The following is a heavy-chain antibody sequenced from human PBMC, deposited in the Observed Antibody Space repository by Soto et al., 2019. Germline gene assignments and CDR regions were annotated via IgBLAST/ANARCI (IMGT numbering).Heavy chain of an antibody. CDR2: VYHTGNT. V-gene: IGHV4-59*01. Sequence: SETLSLTCDVSGASITTYYWSWIRQAPGKGLEWIENVYHTGNTDYNSSLKSRVTISVDTSKNQFSLNMNSVTAADTAVYYCARRLFGSGWTLDSWGQGALVTVSS. CDR1: GASITTYY. D-gene: IGHD6-19*01. CDR3: ARRLFGSGWTLDS. J-gene: IGHJ4*02.